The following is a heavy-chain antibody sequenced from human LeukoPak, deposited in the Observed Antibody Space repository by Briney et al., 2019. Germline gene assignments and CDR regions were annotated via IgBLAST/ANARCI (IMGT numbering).Heavy chain of an antibody. CDR2: IYHSGST. CDR3: ARGAILRTRSTSTNYYYYYGMDV. J-gene: IGHJ6*02. D-gene: IGHD2-2*02. CDR1: GGSISSGGYS. V-gene: IGHV4-30-2*01. Sequence: PSETLSLTCAVSGGSISSGGYSWSWIRQPPGKGLEWIGYIYHSGSTYYNPSLKSRVTISVDRSKNQFSLKLSSVTAADTAVYYCARGAILRTRSTSTNYYYYYGMDVWGQGTTVTVSS.